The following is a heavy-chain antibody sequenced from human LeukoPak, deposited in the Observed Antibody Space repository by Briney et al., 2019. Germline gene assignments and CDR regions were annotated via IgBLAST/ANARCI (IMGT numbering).Heavy chain of an antibody. D-gene: IGHD3-10*01. CDR2: INSDGSTT. CDR1: GFTFRTYW. J-gene: IGHJ4*01. CDR3: ARAGNYYFEY. V-gene: IGHV3-74*01. Sequence: GGSLRLSCAASGFTFRTYWMHWVRQTPGQGLVWVSRINSDGSTTNYADSVKGRFTVSRDNAQNTLYLQMSSLRAEDTAVYYCARAGNYYFEYWGHGALVTVSS.